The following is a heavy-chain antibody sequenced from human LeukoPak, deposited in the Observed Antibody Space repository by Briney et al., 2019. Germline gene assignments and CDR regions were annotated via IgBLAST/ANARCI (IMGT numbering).Heavy chain of an antibody. CDR3: ARDRGFSSSWRLFVY. J-gene: IGHJ4*02. CDR1: GFTVSSHY. Sequence: GGSLRLSCAASGFTVSSHYMSWVRQAPGKGLEWVSGIYSGAGTSYADSVQGRFTISRDNSKNTLYLQMNSLRVEDTAVYYCARDRGFSSSWRLFVYWGQGTLVTVSS. V-gene: IGHV3-66*02. CDR2: IYSGAGT. D-gene: IGHD6-13*01.